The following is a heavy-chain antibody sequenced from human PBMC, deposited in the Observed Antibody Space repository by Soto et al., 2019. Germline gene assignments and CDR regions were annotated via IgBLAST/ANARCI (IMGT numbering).Heavy chain of an antibody. V-gene: IGHV3-15*07. CDR2: IKSKTDGGTT. CDR3: TTGSGYDWNWFDP. J-gene: IGHJ5*02. Sequence: EVQLVESGGGLVKPGGSLRLSCAASGFTFSNAWMNWVRQAPGKGLEWVGRIKSKTDGGTTDYAAPVKGRFTISRDDSKNTLYLQMNSLKTEDTAVYYCTTGSGYDWNWFDPWGQGTLVTVSS. CDR1: GFTFSNAW. D-gene: IGHD5-12*01.